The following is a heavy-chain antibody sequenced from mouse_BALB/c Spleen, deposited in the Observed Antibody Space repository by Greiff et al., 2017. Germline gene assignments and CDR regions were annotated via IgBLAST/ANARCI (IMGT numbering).Heavy chain of an antibody. J-gene: IGHJ2*01. CDR2: ISYSGST. CDR1: GYSITSDYA. Sequence: DVKLQESGPGLVKPSQSLSLTCTVTGYSITSDYAWNWIRQFPGNKLEWMGYISYSGSTSYNPSLKSRISITRDTSKNQFFLQLNSVTTEDTATYYCARRGGSSLDYWGQGTTLTVSS. CDR3: ARRGGSSLDY. D-gene: IGHD1-1*01. V-gene: IGHV3-2*02.